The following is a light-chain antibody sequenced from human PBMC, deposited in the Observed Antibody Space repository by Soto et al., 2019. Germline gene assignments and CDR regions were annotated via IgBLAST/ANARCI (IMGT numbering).Light chain of an antibody. Sequence: EIVLTQSPATLSLSPGXRATLSCRASQSVGNNLAWYQQKPGQAPGLLIYEASTRATGIPARFSGSGSGTDFTLTISSLEPEDFAVYYCQQNANWPLTFGGGTKVDIK. J-gene: IGKJ4*01. CDR1: QSVGNN. V-gene: IGKV3-11*01. CDR2: EAS. CDR3: QQNANWPLT.